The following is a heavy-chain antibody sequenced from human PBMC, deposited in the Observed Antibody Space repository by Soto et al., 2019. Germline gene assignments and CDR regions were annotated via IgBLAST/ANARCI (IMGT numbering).Heavy chain of an antibody. J-gene: IGHJ3*02. CDR3: AFLGPAMVRRRAFNI. V-gene: IGHV1-2*02. D-gene: IGHD5-18*01. CDR2: INPNRGGT. Sequence: ASVKVSSKVPGYTFTGYYMHWVRQAPGQGLEGMGWINPNRGGTNYAQKFQGRVTMTRATSISTAYMELIGLGADGTAVYSCAFLGPAMVRRRAFNIWGQGKM. CDR1: GYTFTGYY.